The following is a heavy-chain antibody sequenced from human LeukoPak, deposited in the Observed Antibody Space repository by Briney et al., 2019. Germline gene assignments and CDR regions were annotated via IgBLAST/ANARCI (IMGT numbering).Heavy chain of an antibody. V-gene: IGHV3-23*01. D-gene: IGHD3-3*01. J-gene: IGHJ4*02. Sequence: HPGGSLRLSCAASGFTFSSYVMTWVRQAPGKGLECVSGISGSGDTTHYADSVKGRFTISRDNAENSLYLQMNSLRAEDTAVYYCARLREIPVFGVVTKSTSYFDYWGQGTLVTVSS. CDR2: ISGSGDTT. CDR3: ARLREIPVFGVVTKSTSYFDY. CDR1: GFTFSSYV.